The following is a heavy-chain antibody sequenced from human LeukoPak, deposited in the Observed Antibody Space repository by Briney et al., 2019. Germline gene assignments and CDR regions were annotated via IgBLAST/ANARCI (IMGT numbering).Heavy chain of an antibody. CDR2: ISSSSSYI. CDR3: AITTVTTVPN. CDR1: GFPFSSYS. J-gene: IGHJ4*02. D-gene: IGHD4-17*01. Sequence: GGSLRLSCAASGFPFSSYSMNWVRQAPGKGLEWVSSISSSSSYIYSADSVNGRFTISRDNAKNSLYLQMNSLRAEDTAVYYCAITTVTTVPNWGQGTLVTVSS. V-gene: IGHV3-21*01.